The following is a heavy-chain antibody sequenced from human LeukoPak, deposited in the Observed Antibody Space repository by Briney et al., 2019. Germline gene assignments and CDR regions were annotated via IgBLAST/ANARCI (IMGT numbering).Heavy chain of an antibody. Sequence: GGSLRLSCAASGFTFSSYWMHWVRQAPGKGLVWVSRINSDGSSTSYADSVKGRFTISRDNAKNSLYLQMNSLRAEDTAVYYCARDRRDFDWLLRTYYFDYWGQGTLVTVSS. D-gene: IGHD3-9*01. CDR2: INSDGSST. CDR1: GFTFSSYW. V-gene: IGHV3-74*01. CDR3: ARDRRDFDWLLRTYYFDY. J-gene: IGHJ4*02.